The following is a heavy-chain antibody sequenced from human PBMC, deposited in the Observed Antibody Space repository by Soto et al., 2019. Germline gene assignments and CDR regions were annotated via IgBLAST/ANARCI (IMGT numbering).Heavy chain of an antibody. V-gene: IGHV3-23*01. J-gene: IGHJ6*02. CDR3: AKDEVGAVYYYYSGMDV. Sequence: EVQLLESGGGLVQPGGSLRLSCAASGFTFSSYAMSWVRQAPGKGLEWVSAISGSGGSTYYADSVKGRFTISRDNSKNTLYMQMNSLRAEDKAVYYCAKDEVGAVYYYYSGMDVWGQGTTVTVSS. CDR2: ISGSGGST. D-gene: IGHD1-26*01. CDR1: GFTFSSYA.